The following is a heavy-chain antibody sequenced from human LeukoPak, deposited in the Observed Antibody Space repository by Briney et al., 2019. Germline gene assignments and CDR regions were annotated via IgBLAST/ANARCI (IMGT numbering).Heavy chain of an antibody. CDR1: GYTFTSYG. V-gene: IGHV1-18*01. D-gene: IGHD2-2*01. Sequence: ASVKVSCTASGYTFTSYGISWVRQAPGQGLEWMGWISAYNGNTNYAQKLQGRVTMTTDTSTSTAYMELRRLRSDDTAVYYCARGVVPAAKRSYYYYGMDVWGQGTTVTVSS. CDR3: ARGVVPAAKRSYYYYGMDV. J-gene: IGHJ6*02. CDR2: ISAYNGNT.